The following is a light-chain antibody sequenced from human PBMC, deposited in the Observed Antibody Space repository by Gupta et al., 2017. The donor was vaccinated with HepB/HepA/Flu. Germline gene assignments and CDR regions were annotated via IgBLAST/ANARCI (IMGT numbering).Light chain of an antibody. CDR1: SSNVGAHYG. Sequence: QSVLTPPPSVSGAPGQRVTIHCTGNSSNVGAHYGVHWYQQVPGTAPKLLIYADNNRPSGVPDRISGSKSGTSASLAFTGLQPEDEADYYCQSYDSSLSVVVFGGGTKLTVL. V-gene: IGLV1-40*01. CDR2: ADN. CDR3: QSYDSSLSVVV. J-gene: IGLJ2*01.